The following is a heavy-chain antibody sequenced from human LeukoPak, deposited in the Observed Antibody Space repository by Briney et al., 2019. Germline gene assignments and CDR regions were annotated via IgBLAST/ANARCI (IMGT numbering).Heavy chain of an antibody. V-gene: IGHV1-24*01. D-gene: IGHD1-1*01. CDR1: GYTLTELS. CDR2: FDPEDGET. CDR3: AVSLTTGGYYGMDV. Sequence: GASVKVSCKVSGYTLTELSLHWVRQAPGKGLEWMGRFDPEDGETIYARKFQGRVTMTEDTSTDTAYMELSSLRSEDTAVYFCAVSLTTGGYYGMDVWGQGTTPTFSS. J-gene: IGHJ6*02.